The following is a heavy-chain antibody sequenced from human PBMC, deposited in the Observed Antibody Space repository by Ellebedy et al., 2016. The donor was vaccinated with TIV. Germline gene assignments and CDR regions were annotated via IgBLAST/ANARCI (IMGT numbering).Heavy chain of an antibody. CDR1: GGSISSDY. V-gene: IGHV4-59*12. J-gene: IGHJ4*02. CDR3: ARDGAGRWDY. Sequence: MPSETLSLTCTVSGGSISSDYWSWIRQSPGKGLEWIGIFNYGGSTIYNPSLKSRVTISVDTSKNQLSLRLSSVTAADTAVYYCARDGAGRWDYWGPGTLVTVSS. CDR2: FNYGGST. D-gene: IGHD4-23*01.